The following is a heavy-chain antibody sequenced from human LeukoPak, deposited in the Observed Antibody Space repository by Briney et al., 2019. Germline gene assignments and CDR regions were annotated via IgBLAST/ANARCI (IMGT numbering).Heavy chain of an antibody. CDR1: GGSISSSSYH. Sequence: PSETLSLTCTVSGGSISSSSYHWGWVRQPPGKGLEWIGSVYYSGSTYYNPSLKSRVTISVDTSKNQFSLKLSSVTAADTAVYYCASLSLCGASCSRQGWFDPWGQGTLVTVSS. V-gene: IGHV4-39*01. D-gene: IGHD2-2*01. CDR3: ASLSLCGASCSRQGWFDP. J-gene: IGHJ5*02. CDR2: VYYSGST.